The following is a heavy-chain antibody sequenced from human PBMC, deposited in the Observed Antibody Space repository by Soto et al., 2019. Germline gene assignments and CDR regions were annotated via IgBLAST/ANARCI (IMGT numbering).Heavy chain of an antibody. CDR3: ARGIVEGYMVYYYYGMDV. D-gene: IGHD2-15*01. CDR2: ISSSSSYI. V-gene: IGHV3-21*01. Sequence: PGGSLRLSCAASGFTFSSYSMNWVRQAPGKGLEWVSSISSSSSYIYYADSVKGRFTISRDNAKNSLYLQMNSLRAENTAVYYCARGIVEGYMVYYYYGMDVWGQGTTVTVSS. J-gene: IGHJ6*02. CDR1: GFTFSSYS.